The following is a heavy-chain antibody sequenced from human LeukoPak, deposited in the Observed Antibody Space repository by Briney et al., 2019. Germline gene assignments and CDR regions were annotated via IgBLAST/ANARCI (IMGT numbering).Heavy chain of an antibody. J-gene: IGHJ2*01. D-gene: IGHD1-26*01. V-gene: IGHV4-38-2*01. CDR3: ARRDGASYWYFDL. CDR1: GYSISSGYY. Sequence: PSETLSLTCAVSGYSISSGYYWGWTRQPPGKGLEWIGSIYHSGSTYYNPSLKSRVTISVGTSKNQFSLKLSSVTAADTAVYYCARRDGASYWYFDLWGRGTLVTVSS. CDR2: IYHSGST.